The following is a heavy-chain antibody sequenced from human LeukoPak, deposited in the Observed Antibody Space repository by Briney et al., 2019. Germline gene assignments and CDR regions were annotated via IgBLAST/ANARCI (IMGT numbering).Heavy chain of an antibody. Sequence: ASVKVSCKASGGTFSSYAISWVRQAPGQGLEWMGRIIPILGIANYAQKFQGRVTITADKSTSTAYMELSSLRSEDTAVCYCARAHIAAAGTLDYWGQGTLVTVSS. D-gene: IGHD6-13*01. CDR1: GGTFSSYA. V-gene: IGHV1-69*04. CDR3: ARAHIAAAGTLDY. J-gene: IGHJ4*02. CDR2: IIPILGIA.